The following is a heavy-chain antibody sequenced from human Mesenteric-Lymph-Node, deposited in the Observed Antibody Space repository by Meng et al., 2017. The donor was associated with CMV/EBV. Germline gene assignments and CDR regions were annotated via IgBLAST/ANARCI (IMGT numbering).Heavy chain of an antibody. J-gene: IGHJ4*02. Sequence: ASGFTFDDYDMRWVRQAPGKGLEWVSRINGDGTSTSYADSVKGRFTISRDNAKNTLYLQMNSLRAEDTAVYYCARALAVAGTGGHYWGQGTLVTVSS. D-gene: IGHD6-19*01. CDR1: GFTFDDYD. CDR2: INGDGTST. CDR3: ARALAVAGTGGHY. V-gene: IGHV3-74*01.